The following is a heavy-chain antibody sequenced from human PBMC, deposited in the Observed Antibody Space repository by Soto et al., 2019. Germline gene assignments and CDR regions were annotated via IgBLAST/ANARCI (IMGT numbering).Heavy chain of an antibody. V-gene: IGHV3-9*01. CDR1: GFTFDDYA. Sequence: GGSLRLSCAASGFTFDDYAMHWVRQAPGKGLEWVSGISWNSGSIGYADSVKGRFTISRDNAKNSRYLQMNSLRAEDTALYYCAKSAGCSLFGVGAFDIWGQGTMVTVSS. CDR2: ISWNSGSI. CDR3: AKSAGCSLFGVGAFDI. J-gene: IGHJ3*02. D-gene: IGHD3-3*01.